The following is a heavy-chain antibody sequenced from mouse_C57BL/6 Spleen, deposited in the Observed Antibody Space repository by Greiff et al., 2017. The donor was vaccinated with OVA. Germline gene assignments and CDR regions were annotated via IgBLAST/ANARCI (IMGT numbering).Heavy chain of an antibody. CDR2: INYDGSST. CDR3: ARESLTGGGYFDV. V-gene: IGHV5-16*01. Sequence: EVKLVESEGGLVQPGSSMKLSCTASGFTFSDYYMAWVRQVPEKGLEWVANINYDGSSTYYLDSLKSRFIISRDNAKNILYLQMSSLKSEDTATYYCARESLTGGGYFDVWGTGTTVTVSS. D-gene: IGHD4-1*01. J-gene: IGHJ1*03. CDR1: GFTFSDYY.